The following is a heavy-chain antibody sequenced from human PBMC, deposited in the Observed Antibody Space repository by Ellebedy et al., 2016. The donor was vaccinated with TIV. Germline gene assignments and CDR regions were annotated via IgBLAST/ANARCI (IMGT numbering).Heavy chain of an antibody. Sequence: GESLKISXAASGFTFSDSYMTWIRQAPGKGLEWLAYISSSGTTKYYADSVKGRFTISRDNAKNSTSLQMNSLISDDTAVYYCASPGYCTDIRCSTTFDIWGQGTIVTVSS. J-gene: IGHJ3*02. CDR2: ISSSGTTK. CDR1: GFTFSDSY. D-gene: IGHD2-8*02. V-gene: IGHV3-11*01. CDR3: ASPGYCTDIRCSTTFDI.